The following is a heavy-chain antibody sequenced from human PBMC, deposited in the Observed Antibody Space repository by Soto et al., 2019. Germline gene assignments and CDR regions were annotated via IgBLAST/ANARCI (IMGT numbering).Heavy chain of an antibody. V-gene: IGHV3-33*05. CDR2: MKYDGSNE. D-gene: IGHD3-16*02. CDR3: ARDGSEYDYVWGSYRYRHDAFDI. Sequence: QVQLVESGGGVVQPGRSLRLSCAASGFSFSSYGMHWVRQAPGKGLEWVAVMKYDGSNEKYADSVKGRFTISRDNSKNTLYLQMNRLRAEDTAVYYCARDGSEYDYVWGSYRYRHDAFDIWGQGTMITVSS. J-gene: IGHJ3*02. CDR1: GFSFSSYG.